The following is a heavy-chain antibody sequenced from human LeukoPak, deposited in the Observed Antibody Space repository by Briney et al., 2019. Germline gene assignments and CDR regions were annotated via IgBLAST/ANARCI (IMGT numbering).Heavy chain of an antibody. V-gene: IGHV4-4*02. J-gene: IGHJ6*02. CDR1: GGSISSSNW. CDR2: IYHSGST. CDR3: ARGRGNYYGMDV. Sequence: SETLSLTCAVSGGSISSSNWWSWVRQPPGKGLEWIGEIYHSGSTNYSPSLKSRVTMSVDTSKNLFSLKVSSVTAADTAVYYCARGRGNYYGMDVWGQGTTVTVSS.